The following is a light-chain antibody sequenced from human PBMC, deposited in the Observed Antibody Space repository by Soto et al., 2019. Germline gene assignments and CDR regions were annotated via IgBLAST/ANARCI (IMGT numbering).Light chain of an antibody. CDR1: QSVSSD. J-gene: IGKJ5*01. V-gene: IGKV3D-15*01. CDR3: QQYNNWTLT. Sequence: MTQSPATLAVSPGERATLSCRASQSVSSDVAWYQQIPGQTPRLLIYGAFNRAAGIPARFSGSGSGTDFTLTISSLKPEDFAVYYCQQYNNWTLTFGQGTRLEIK. CDR2: GAF.